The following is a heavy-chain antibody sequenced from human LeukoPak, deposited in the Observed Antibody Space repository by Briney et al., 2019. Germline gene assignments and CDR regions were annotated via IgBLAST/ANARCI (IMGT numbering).Heavy chain of an antibody. CDR3: TRYNNDHFDY. D-gene: IGHD1-14*01. CDR1: GFTFGGYG. V-gene: IGHV3-33*01. CDR2: IAYDGSRA. J-gene: IGHJ4*02. Sequence: GGSLRLSCAGSGFTFGGYGMHWFRQTPGKGPEWVAVIAYDGSRAFYADSAKGRFTISRDNSKNTMSVQMDDLRAEDTAVYYCTRYNNDHFDYWGQGTLVTVSS.